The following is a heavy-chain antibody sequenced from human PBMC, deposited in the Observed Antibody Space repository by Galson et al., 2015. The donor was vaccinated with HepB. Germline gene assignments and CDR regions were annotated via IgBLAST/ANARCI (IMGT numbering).Heavy chain of an antibody. CDR3: ARDPFSAYVLPI. Sequence: SVKVSCKASGGTFSSYAISWVRQAPGQGLEWMGRIIPILGIANYAQKFQGRVTITADKSTSTAYMEPSSLRSEDTAVYYCARDPFSAYVLPIWGQGTMATVSS. CDR2: IIPILGIA. J-gene: IGHJ3*02. D-gene: IGHD5-12*01. V-gene: IGHV1-69*04. CDR1: GGTFSSYA.